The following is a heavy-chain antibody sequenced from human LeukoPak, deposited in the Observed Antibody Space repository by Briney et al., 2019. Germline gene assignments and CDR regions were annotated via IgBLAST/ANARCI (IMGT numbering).Heavy chain of an antibody. CDR2: IWYDGSDK. J-gene: IGHJ3*02. V-gene: IGHV3-33*06. CDR3: AKDSPRSEFSTMIVVVPDAFDI. D-gene: IGHD3-22*01. CDR1: GFTFRNHG. Sequence: GTSLRLSCAASGFTFRNHGMHWVRQAPGKGLEWVAVIWYDGSDKKYADSVKGRFTISRDNSKNTLYLQMNSLRAEDTAVYYCAKDSPRSEFSTMIVVVPDAFDIWGQGTMVTVSS.